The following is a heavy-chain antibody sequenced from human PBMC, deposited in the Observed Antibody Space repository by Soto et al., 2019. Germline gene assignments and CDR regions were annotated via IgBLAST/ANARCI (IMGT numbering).Heavy chain of an antibody. V-gene: IGHV3-30-3*01. Sequence: GGSLRLSCAASGFTFSSYAMHWVRQAPGKGLEWVAVISYDGSNKYYADSVKGRFTISRDNSKNTLYLQMNSLRAEDTAVYYCARDSSIQLWLPGRGYGMDVWGQGTTVTVSS. J-gene: IGHJ6*02. CDR1: GFTFSSYA. D-gene: IGHD5-18*01. CDR2: ISYDGSNK. CDR3: ARDSSIQLWLPGRGYGMDV.